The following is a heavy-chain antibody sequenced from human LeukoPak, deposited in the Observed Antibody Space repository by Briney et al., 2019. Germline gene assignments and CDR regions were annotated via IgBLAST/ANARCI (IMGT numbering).Heavy chain of an antibody. CDR2: IYPGDSDT. D-gene: IGHD2-21*02. CDR3: ARQYCGGDCYHDAFDI. V-gene: IGHV5-51*01. J-gene: IGHJ3*02. CDR1: GYSFATYW. Sequence: GESLKISCKGSGYSFATYWIGWVRQLPGKGLEWMGIIYPGDSDTRYSPSFQGQVTISADKSISTAYLQWRSLKASDTAMYYCARQYCGGDCYHDAFDIWGQGTMVTVSS.